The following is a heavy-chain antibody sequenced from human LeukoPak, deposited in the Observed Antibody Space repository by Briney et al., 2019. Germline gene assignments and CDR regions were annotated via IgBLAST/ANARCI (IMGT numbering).Heavy chain of an antibody. CDR1: GFTFSSYA. V-gene: IGHV3-23*01. Sequence: GGSLRLSCAASGFTFSSYAMSWVRQAPGKGLEWVSAISGSGGSTFYADSVKGRFTISRDNSKNTLYLQMNSLRAEDTAVYYCAKPVGGITETTWGFLPDYWGQGTLVTVSS. D-gene: IGHD1-7*01. J-gene: IGHJ4*02. CDR3: AKPVGGITETTWGFLPDY. CDR2: ISGSGGST.